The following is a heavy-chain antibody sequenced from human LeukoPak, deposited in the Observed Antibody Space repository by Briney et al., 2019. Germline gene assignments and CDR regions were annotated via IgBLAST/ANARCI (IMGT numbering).Heavy chain of an antibody. CDR2: IIPILGIA. J-gene: IGHJ4*02. CDR3: ARVSNYYDSDY. Sequence: GASVKVSCKASGGTFSSYAISWVRQAPGQGLEWMGRIIPILGIANYAQKFQGRVTITADKSTSTAYMELSSLRSEDTAVYYCARVSNYYDSDYWGQGTLVTVSS. V-gene: IGHV1-69*04. D-gene: IGHD3-22*01. CDR1: GGTFSSYA.